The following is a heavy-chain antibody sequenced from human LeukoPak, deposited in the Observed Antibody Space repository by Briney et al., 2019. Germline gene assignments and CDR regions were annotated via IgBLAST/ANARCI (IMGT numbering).Heavy chain of an antibody. CDR2: IYYSGST. CDR1: GGSISSSSYY. J-gene: IGHJ3*02. CDR3: ASGDAFDI. V-gene: IGHV4-39*01. Sequence: SETLSLTCTVSGGSISSSSYYWGWIRQPPGKGLEWIGSIYYSGSTYYNPPLKSRVTISVDTSKNQFSLKLSSVTAADTAVYYCASGDAFDIWGQGTMVTVSS.